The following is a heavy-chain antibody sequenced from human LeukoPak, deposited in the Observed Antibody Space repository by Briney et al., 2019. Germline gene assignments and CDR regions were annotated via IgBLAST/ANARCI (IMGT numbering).Heavy chain of an antibody. CDR1: GFTVSSNY. CDR3: ARDPSSSRYSDY. J-gene: IGHJ4*02. D-gene: IGHD3-22*01. V-gene: IGHV3-66*01. CDR2: IYSGGIT. Sequence: GGSLRLSCAASGFTVSSNYMNWVRQAPGKGLEWVSVIYSGGITYYADSVKGRFTISRDNSKNTLYLQMNSLRAEDTAVYYCARDPSSSRYSDYWGQGTLVAVSS.